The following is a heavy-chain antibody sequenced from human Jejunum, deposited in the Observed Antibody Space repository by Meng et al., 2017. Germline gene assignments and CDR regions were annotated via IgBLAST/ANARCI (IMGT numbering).Heavy chain of an antibody. CDR2: IYYSGST. V-gene: IGHV4-39*07. CDR3: ARVYITLYRGAPGADYLDF. D-gene: IGHD3-10*01. Sequence: SDTLSLTCTVFGGSIISSSSYYWGWIRQPPGKRLEWIGNIYYSGSTFYNPSLKSRVTISVDTSKNEFSLKLRSATAADTAVYYCARVYITLYRGAPGADYLDFWGQGTLVTVSS. CDR1: GGSIISSSSYY. J-gene: IGHJ4*02.